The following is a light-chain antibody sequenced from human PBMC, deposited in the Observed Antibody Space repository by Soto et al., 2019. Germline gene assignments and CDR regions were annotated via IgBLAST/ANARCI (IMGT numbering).Light chain of an antibody. J-gene: IGKJ5*01. Sequence: EIVLTQSPFNLSLSPVERSTLSFIASQSVPSSYLAWYQQRPGQAPSLLISDASDRATGIPDRFSGSGSGTDFTLTISRLEPEDFALYYCQQYGGSPITFGQGTRLEIK. V-gene: IGKV3-20*01. CDR1: QSVPSSY. CDR2: DAS. CDR3: QQYGGSPIT.